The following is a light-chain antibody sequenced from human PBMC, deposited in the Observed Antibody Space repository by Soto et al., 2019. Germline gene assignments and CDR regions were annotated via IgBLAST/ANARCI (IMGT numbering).Light chain of an antibody. CDR3: QQYNSCSRT. CDR2: KAS. Sequence: DILMTQSPSTLSASVGDRVTITCRASQSISSCLAWYQQKRGKAPKRLIYKASTFQRGVPPRFSGSRSGTEYTLPISSLQHDDFAAYYYQQYNSCSRTFGQGTKVEIK. V-gene: IGKV1-5*03. CDR1: QSISSC. J-gene: IGKJ1*01.